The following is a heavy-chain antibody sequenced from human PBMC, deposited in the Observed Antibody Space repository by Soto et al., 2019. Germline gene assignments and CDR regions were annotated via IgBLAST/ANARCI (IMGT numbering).Heavy chain of an antibody. CDR2: IIPIFGTA. Sequence: ASVKVSCKASGGTFSSYAISWVRQAPGQGLEWMGGIIPIFGTANYAQKFQGRVTITADESTRTAYMELSSLRSEDTAVYYCARAPREGSAPSDWGQGTLVTVSS. V-gene: IGHV1-69*13. D-gene: IGHD2-15*01. J-gene: IGHJ4*02. CDR1: GGTFSSYA. CDR3: ARAPREGSAPSD.